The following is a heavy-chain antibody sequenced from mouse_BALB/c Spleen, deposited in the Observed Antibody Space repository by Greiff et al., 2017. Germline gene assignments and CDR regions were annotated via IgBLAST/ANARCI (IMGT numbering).Heavy chain of an antibody. J-gene: IGHJ4*01. D-gene: IGHD3-1*01. V-gene: IGHV5-12-1*01. Sequence: EVKVVESGGGLVKPGGSLKLSCAASGFAFSSYDMSWVRQTPEKRLEWVAYISSGGGSTYYPDTVKGRFTISRDNAKNTLYLQMSSLKSEDTAMYYCARPPRGYDMDYWGQGTSVTVSS. CDR2: ISSGGGST. CDR3: ARPPRGYDMDY. CDR1: GFAFSSYD.